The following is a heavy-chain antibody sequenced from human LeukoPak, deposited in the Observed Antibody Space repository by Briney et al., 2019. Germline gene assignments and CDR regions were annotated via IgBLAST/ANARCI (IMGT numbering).Heavy chain of an antibody. Sequence: GGSLRLSCAASGFTFSNYEMNWVRQAPGKGLEWVSYISSSGGTIYYAESVKGRFTISRDNAKNSLYLQMNSLRAEDTAVYYCARVNYWGQGVLVTVSS. CDR2: ISSSGGTI. V-gene: IGHV3-48*03. CDR3: ARVNY. D-gene: IGHD3-22*01. CDR1: GFTFSNYE. J-gene: IGHJ4*02.